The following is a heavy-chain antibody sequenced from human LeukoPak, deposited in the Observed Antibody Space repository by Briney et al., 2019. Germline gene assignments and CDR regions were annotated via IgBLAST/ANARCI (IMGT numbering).Heavy chain of an antibody. CDR3: AKRGHSYGDFDY. CDR1: GYTFTSYD. J-gene: IGHJ4*02. CDR2: MNPNSDNT. D-gene: IGHD5-18*01. V-gene: IGHV1-8*01. Sequence: ASVTVSCKASGYTFTSYDINWVRQATGQGLEWMGWMNPNSDNTGYAQKFQGRVTMTKDTFISTAYMELSSLRSEDTAVYYCAKRGHSYGDFDYWGQGTLVTVSS.